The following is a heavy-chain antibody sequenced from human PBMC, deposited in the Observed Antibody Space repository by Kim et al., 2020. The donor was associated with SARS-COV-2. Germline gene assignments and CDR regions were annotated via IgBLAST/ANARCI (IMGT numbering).Heavy chain of an antibody. D-gene: IGHD3-10*01. CDR2: INHSGST. CDR3: ASRGSSGSWTRNWYFDL. V-gene: IGHV4-34*01. CDR1: GGSFSGYY. J-gene: IGHJ2*01. Sequence: SETLSLTCAVYGGSFSGYYWSWIRQPPGKGLEWIGEINHSGSTNYNPSLKSRVTISVDTSKNQFSLKLSSVTAADTAVYYCASRGSSGSWTRNWYFDLCGRGTLGTVSS.